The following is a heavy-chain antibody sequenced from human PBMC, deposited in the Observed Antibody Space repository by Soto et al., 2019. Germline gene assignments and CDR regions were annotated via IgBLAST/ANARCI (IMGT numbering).Heavy chain of an antibody. Sequence: QVQLVQSGAEVKKSGASVKVSCKASGYTFSNYGISWVRQAPGQGLEWMGWIRVYSGDTHYAQNFRGRVTMTADTSTTTAYMDLSNLTYDDTAVYFCARRSGTTIFDFWGPGTLVTVSS. CDR3: ARRSGTTIFDF. CDR1: GYTFSNYG. CDR2: IRVYSGDT. V-gene: IGHV1-18*04. D-gene: IGHD1-1*01. J-gene: IGHJ4*02.